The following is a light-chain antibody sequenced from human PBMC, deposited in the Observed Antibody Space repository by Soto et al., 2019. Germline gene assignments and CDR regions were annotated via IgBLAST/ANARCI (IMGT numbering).Light chain of an antibody. CDR1: QRVSSY. J-gene: IGKJ1*01. V-gene: IGKV3-20*01. Sequence: EIVLTQSPATLSLSPGERASLSCRASQRVSSYLAWYQQRPGQAPRLLMYGASIRAAGVPDRFSGSGSGTEFTLTISRLEPEDFTVYYCHHYETFGQGTKVDNK. CDR2: GAS. CDR3: HHYET.